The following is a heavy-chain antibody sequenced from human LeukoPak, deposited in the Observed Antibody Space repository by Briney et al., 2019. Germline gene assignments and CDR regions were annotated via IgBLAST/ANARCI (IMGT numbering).Heavy chain of an antibody. CDR3: ARGVRPREYYYDSSGSYGGGHFDY. J-gene: IGHJ4*02. D-gene: IGHD3-22*01. V-gene: IGHV4-38-2*02. Sequence: SETLSLTCTVSGYSISSGYYWGWIRQPPGKGLEWIGSFYHSGSTYYNPSLKSRVTIPLGTSKNQFSLNLSSVTAADTAVYYCARGVRPREYYYDSSGSYGGGHFDYWGQGTLVNVSS. CDR2: FYHSGST. CDR1: GYSISSGYY.